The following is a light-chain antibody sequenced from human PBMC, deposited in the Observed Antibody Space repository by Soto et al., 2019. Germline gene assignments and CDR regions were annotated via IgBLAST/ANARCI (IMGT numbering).Light chain of an antibody. CDR1: QSLSSRAYYY. V-gene: IGKV2-28*01. CDR2: LTS. Sequence: DIVMTQSPLSLSVTPGEPDSISCRSSQSLSSRAYYYLDWYLQTTGQSPHLLIYLTSNRASGVPDRFSGSGTGTNFTWKISRVEAEYVGVYYCMQARHFQWTVGQGTKVEIK. J-gene: IGKJ1*01. CDR3: MQARHFQWT.